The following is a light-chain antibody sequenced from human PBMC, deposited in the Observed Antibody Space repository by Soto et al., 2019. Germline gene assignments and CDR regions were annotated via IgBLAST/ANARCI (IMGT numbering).Light chain of an antibody. Sequence: QSALTQPASVSGSPGQSITISCTGTSSDVGDYNYVSWYQQHPGKAPKLMIYDVSNRPSGVSNRFSGSKSGNTASLTISGLQAEDEADYYCSSYTSSSTPLVVFGGGTKLTVL. CDR3: SSYTSSSTPLVV. V-gene: IGLV2-14*01. J-gene: IGLJ2*01. CDR1: SSDVGDYNY. CDR2: DVS.